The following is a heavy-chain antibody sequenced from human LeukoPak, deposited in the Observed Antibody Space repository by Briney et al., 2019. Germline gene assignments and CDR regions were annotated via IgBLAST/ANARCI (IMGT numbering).Heavy chain of an antibody. Sequence: GASLRLSCAASGFTFSSYAMSWVRQAPGKGLEWVSAISGSGGSTYYADSVKGRFTISRDNSKNTLYLQMNSLRAEDTAVHYCAKPSSRQWLVRVLFDYWGQGTLVTVSS. CDR3: AKPSSRQWLVRVLFDY. D-gene: IGHD6-19*01. CDR2: ISGSGGST. CDR1: GFTFSSYA. V-gene: IGHV3-23*01. J-gene: IGHJ4*02.